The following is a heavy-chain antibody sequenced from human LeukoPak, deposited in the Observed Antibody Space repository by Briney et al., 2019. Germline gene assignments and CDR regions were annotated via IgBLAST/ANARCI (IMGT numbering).Heavy chain of an antibody. J-gene: IGHJ5*02. V-gene: IGHV3-23*01. Sequence: PGGSLRLSCAASGFTFSSYAMSWVRQAPGKGLEWVSAISGSGGSTYYADSVKGRFTISRDNSTNTLYLQMSTLRADDTAVYYCAKDSDSHNILTGYNWFDPWGQGTLVTVSS. D-gene: IGHD3-9*01. CDR2: ISGSGGST. CDR1: GFTFSSYA. CDR3: AKDSDSHNILTGYNWFDP.